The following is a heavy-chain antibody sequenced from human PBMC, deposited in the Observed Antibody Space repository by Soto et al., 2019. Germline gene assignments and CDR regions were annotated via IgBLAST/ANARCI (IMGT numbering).Heavy chain of an antibody. Sequence: EVQLLESGGGLVQPGGSLRLSCAASGFTFSGCDMSWVRQAPGTGLEWVSAIAGSGDNTYYADSVKGRFTISRDNSKNTRFLQMDSLRVEDTAMYYCAKDHTSGWFDYWGQGTLVTVSS. J-gene: IGHJ4*02. D-gene: IGHD6-19*01. V-gene: IGHV3-23*01. CDR3: AKDHTSGWFDY. CDR1: GFTFSGCD. CDR2: IAGSGDNT.